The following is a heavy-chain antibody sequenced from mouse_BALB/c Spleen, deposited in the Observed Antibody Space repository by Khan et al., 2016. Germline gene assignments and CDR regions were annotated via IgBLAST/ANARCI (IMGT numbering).Heavy chain of an antibody. V-gene: IGHV1S132*01. CDR1: GYTFTSYW. CDR3: AWWGY. Sequence: VQLQESGAELVKPGASVKLSCKTSGYTFTSYWIQWVKQSPGQGLGWIGEIFPGTGTTYYNEKFKGKATLTIDKSSSTADMQRSSLTSEDAAVYYCAWWGYWGQGTSVTVSS. CDR2: IFPGTGTT. J-gene: IGHJ4*01. D-gene: IGHD1-1*02.